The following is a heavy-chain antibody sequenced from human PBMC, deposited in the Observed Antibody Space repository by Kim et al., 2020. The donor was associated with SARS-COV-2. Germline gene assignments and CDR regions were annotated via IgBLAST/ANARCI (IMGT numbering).Heavy chain of an antibody. J-gene: IGHJ3*02. CDR1: GGSISSGGYY. Sequence: SETLSLTCTVSGGSISSGGYYWSWIRQHPGKGLEWIGYIYYSGSTYYNPSLKSRVTISVDTSKNQFSLKLSSVTAADTAVYYCARAPVTLIVGVKAFDIWGQGTMVTVSS. CDR3: ARAPVTLIVGVKAFDI. D-gene: IGHD3-22*01. CDR2: IYYSGST. V-gene: IGHV4-31*03.